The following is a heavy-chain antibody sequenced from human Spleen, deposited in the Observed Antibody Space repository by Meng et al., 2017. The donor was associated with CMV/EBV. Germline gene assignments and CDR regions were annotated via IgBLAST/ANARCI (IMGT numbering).Heavy chain of an antibody. Sequence: KVSCKVSGYRFTNYWIGWVRQMPGKGLEWMGIIYPGDSETRYSPSFQGQVTISADKSISTTYLQWSGLKASDTAMYYCARPLCSNSSCYVDFWGQGTLVTVSS. CDR1: GYRFTNYW. CDR2: IYPGDSET. V-gene: IGHV5-51*01. D-gene: IGHD2-2*01. CDR3: ARPLCSNSSCYVDF. J-gene: IGHJ4*01.